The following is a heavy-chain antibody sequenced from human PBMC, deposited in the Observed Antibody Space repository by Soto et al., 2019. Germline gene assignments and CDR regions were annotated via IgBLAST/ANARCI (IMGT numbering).Heavy chain of an antibody. V-gene: IGHV4-34*01. J-gene: IGHJ6*02. Sequence: KPSETLSLTCSVYGGSIGNYTWTWIRQAPGKGLEWIGEINHSGGTNYNSSLKSRVIISVDTTKNQFSLIVYSVTAADTAVYYCARDRQYNHFWSGKQNEGPPGIDVWGQGSTVTVSS. CDR2: INHSGGT. D-gene: IGHD3-3*02. CDR1: GGSIGNYT. CDR3: ARDRQYNHFWSGKQNEGPPGIDV.